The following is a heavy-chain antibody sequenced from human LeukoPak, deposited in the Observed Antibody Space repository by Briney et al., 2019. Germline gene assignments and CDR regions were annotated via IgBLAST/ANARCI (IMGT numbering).Heavy chain of an antibody. CDR1: GGSISNTRYF. V-gene: IGHV4-39*01. D-gene: IGHD1-1*01. CDR2: VSYNGNT. CDR3: ARQHQQHVSWSWFDP. J-gene: IGHJ5*02. Sequence: PSETLSLTCIVSGGSISNTRYFWGWIRQPPGKGLEWIGLVSYNGNTHYNPSLKSRLTMSLDTSNNRFSLTLSSVTAADTAFYYCARQHQQHVSWSWFDPWGQGTLVTVSS.